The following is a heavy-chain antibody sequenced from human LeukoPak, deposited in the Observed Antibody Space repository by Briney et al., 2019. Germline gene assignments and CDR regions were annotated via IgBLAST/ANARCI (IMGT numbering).Heavy chain of an antibody. J-gene: IGHJ5*02. CDR2: ISSSSSYT. D-gene: IGHD3-22*01. CDR1: GFTFSDYY. Sequence: EGSLRLSCAASGFTFSDYYMSWIRQAPGKGLEWVSYISSSSSYTNYADSVKGRFTVSRDNAKDSLYLQMNSLRDEDTAVYYCVRESGHYHDNSGFYPWGQGTLVTVSS. V-gene: IGHV3-11*06. CDR3: VRESGHYHDNSGFYP.